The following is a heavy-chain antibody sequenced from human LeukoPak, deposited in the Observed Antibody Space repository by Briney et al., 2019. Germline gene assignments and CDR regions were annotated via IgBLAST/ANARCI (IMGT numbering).Heavy chain of an antibody. CDR1: GFTFSSYT. J-gene: IGHJ3*02. V-gene: IGHV3-21*01. D-gene: IGHD3-10*01. CDR2: ISSSSSYI. Sequence: GGSLRLSCAASGFTFSSYTMNWVRQAPGKGLEWVSSISSSSSYIYYADSVKGRFTISRDNAKNSLYLQMNSLRAGDTAVYYCARDRGYPDSFNIWGEGTMVTVSS. CDR3: ARDRGYPDSFNI.